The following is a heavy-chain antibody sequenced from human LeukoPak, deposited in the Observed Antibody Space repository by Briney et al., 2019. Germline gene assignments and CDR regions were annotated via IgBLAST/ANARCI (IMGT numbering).Heavy chain of an antibody. CDR3: TRLNDGYANSELDP. Sequence: GGSLRLSCAASGFTFSGSAVHWVRQASGKGLEWVGRIRSKAYTYATEYAAPVKGRFTISRDDSKNTAYLQMNSLKTEDTAVYFCTRLNDGYANSELDPWGQGTLVTVSS. J-gene: IGHJ5*02. V-gene: IGHV3-73*01. D-gene: IGHD5-24*01. CDR1: GFTFSGSA. CDR2: IRSKAYTYAT.